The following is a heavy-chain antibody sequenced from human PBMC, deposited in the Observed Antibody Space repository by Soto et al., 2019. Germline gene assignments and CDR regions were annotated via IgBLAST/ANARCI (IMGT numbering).Heavy chain of an antibody. V-gene: IGHV4-4*02. CDR1: SGSISSSNW. J-gene: IGHJ3*02. D-gene: IGHD6-13*01. CDR3: ARAGYSRRIDAFDI. CDR2: IYHSGST. Sequence: QVQLQESGPGLVKPSGTLSLTCAVSSGSISSSNWWSWVRQPPGKGLEWIGEIYHSGSTNYNPSLKRRVTISVDKSKNQFSLKLSAVTAADTAVYYCARAGYSRRIDAFDIWGQGTMVTVSS.